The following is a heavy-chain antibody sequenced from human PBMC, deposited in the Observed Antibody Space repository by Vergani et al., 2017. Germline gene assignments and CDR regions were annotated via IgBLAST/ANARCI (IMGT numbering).Heavy chain of an antibody. V-gene: IGHV4-59*01. CDR1: GGSISSYY. Sequence: QVQLQESGPGLVKPSETLSLTCTVSGGSISSYYWSWIRQPPGKGLEWIGYIYYSGGTNYNPSLKSRVTISVDTSKNQFSLKLSSVTAADTAVYYCARVGVQEGYYYYYMDVWGKGTTVTVSS. CDR3: ARVGVQEGYYYYYMDV. D-gene: IGHD3-16*01. J-gene: IGHJ6*03. CDR2: IYYSGGT.